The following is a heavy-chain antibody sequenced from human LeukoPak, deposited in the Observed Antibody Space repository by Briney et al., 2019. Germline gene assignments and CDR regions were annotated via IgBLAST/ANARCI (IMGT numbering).Heavy chain of an antibody. CDR3: ASPYCSSTSCAGVHVGAFDI. CDR2: SYPGDSDA. Sequence: GGSLKISCKGSGYSFFSYWVGRGRQKPGKGLEGMGISYPGDSDARYSPAFQGQVTISADKSISTAYLQWSSLKASDTAMHYCASPYCSSTSCAGVHVGAFDIWGQGTMVTVSS. J-gene: IGHJ3*02. D-gene: IGHD2-2*01. V-gene: IGHV5-51*01. CDR1: GYSFFSYW.